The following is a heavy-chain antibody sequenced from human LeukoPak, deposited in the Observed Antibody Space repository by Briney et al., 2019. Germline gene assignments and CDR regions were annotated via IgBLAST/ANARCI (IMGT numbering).Heavy chain of an antibody. CDR1: GFTFSSYW. Sequence: GGSLRLSCAASGFTFSSYWMSWVRQAPGKGLEWVASIKQDGSEKYYVDSVKGRFTISRDNAKNSLYLQMNNLRAEDTAVYYCARRRGSYSVDYWGQGTLVTVSS. J-gene: IGHJ4*02. CDR3: ARRRGSYSVDY. CDR2: IKQDGSEK. D-gene: IGHD1-26*01. V-gene: IGHV3-7*01.